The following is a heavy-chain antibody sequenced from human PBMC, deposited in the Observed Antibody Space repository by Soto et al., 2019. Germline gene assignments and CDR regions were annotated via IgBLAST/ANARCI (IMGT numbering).Heavy chain of an antibody. Sequence: GGSLRLSCAASGFTFSSYSMNWVRQAPGKGLEWVSSISSSSSYIYYADSVKGRFTISRDNAKNSLYLQMNSLRAEDTAVYYCARDGGYCSGGSCPSYYGMDVWGHGTTVTVSS. J-gene: IGHJ6*02. V-gene: IGHV3-21*01. CDR3: ARDGGYCSGGSCPSYYGMDV. CDR1: GFTFSSYS. D-gene: IGHD2-15*01. CDR2: ISSSSSYI.